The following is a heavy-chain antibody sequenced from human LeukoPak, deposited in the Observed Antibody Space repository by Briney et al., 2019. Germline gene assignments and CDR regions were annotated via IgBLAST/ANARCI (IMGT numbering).Heavy chain of an antibody. J-gene: IGHJ5*02. CDR3: ASLPLGLYWFDP. D-gene: IGHD6-13*01. CDR1: GGSISSSY. CDR2: IYTSGST. Sequence: PSETLSLTCTVSGGSISSSYWSWIRQPPGKGLEWIGYIYTSGSTNYNPSLKSRVTISVDTSKNQFSLKLSSVTAADTAVYYCASLPLGLYWFDPWGQGTLVTVSS. V-gene: IGHV4-4*09.